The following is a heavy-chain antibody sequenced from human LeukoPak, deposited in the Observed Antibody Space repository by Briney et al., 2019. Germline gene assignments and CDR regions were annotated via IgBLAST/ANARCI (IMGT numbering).Heavy chain of an antibody. J-gene: IGHJ4*02. V-gene: IGHV1-8*01. CDR1: GYTFTSYD. CDR3: ATDADSGSSGSEL. Sequence: ASVKVSCKASGYTFTSYDINWVRQATGQGLEWMGWMNPNSGNTGYAQKFQGRVTMTEDTSTDTAYMELSSLRSEDTAVYYCATDADSGSSGSELWGQGTLVTVSS. D-gene: IGHD1-26*01. CDR2: MNPNSGNT.